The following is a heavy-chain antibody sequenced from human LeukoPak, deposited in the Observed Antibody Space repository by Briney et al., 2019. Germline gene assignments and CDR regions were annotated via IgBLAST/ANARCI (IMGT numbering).Heavy chain of an antibody. J-gene: IGHJ4*02. CDR1: GGSISSYY. V-gene: IGHV4-59*01. Sequence: NPSETLSLTCTVSGGSISSYYWSWIRQPPGKGLEWIGYIYYSGSTNYNPSLKSRVTISVDTSKNQFSLKLSSVTAADTAVYYCARGESWRVYYFDYWGQGTLVTVSS. CDR2: IYYSGST. CDR3: ARGESWRVYYFDY. D-gene: IGHD3-10*01.